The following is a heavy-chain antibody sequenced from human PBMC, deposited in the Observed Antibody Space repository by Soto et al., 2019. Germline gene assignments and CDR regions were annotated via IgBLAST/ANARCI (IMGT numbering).Heavy chain of an antibody. Sequence: GGSLRLSCAASGFTFSSYDMHWVRQATGKGLEWVSAIGTAGDTYYPGSVKGRFTISRENAKNSLYLQMNSLRAEDTAVYYCARASPPPSVGNGNGMDVWGQGTTVTVSS. CDR3: ARASPPPSVGNGNGMDV. D-gene: IGHD6-13*01. CDR1: GFTFSSYD. CDR2: IGTAGDT. V-gene: IGHV3-13*01. J-gene: IGHJ6*02.